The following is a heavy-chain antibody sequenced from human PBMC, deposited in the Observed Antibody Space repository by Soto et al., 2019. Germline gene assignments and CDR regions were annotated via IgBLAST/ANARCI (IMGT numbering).Heavy chain of an antibody. CDR3: ARTRYCSGGSCYNWFDP. D-gene: IGHD2-15*01. CDR2: IYYSGST. V-gene: IGHV4-59*01. J-gene: IGHJ5*02. CDR1: GGSISSYY. Sequence: TSETLSLTCTVSGGSISSYYWSWIRQPPGKGLEWIGYIYYSGSTNYNPSLKSRVTISVDTSKNQFSLKLSSVTAADTAVYYCARTRYCSGGSCYNWFDPWGQGTQVTVSS.